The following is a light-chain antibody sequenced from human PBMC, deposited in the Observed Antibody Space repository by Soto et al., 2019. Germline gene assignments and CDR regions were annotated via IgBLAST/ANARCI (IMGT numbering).Light chain of an antibody. CDR3: QQYNNWPPIT. J-gene: IGKJ5*01. Sequence: EIVMTQSPATLSVSPGERATLSCRASQSVSSNLARYQQKPGQAPRLLIYSASTRATGIPARFSGSGSGTEFTLTISSLQSEDFAVYYCQQYNNWPPITCGQGTLLEIK. V-gene: IGKV3-15*01. CDR1: QSVSSN. CDR2: SAS.